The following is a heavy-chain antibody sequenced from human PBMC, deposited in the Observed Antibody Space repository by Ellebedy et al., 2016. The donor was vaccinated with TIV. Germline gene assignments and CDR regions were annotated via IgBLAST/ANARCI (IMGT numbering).Heavy chain of an antibody. J-gene: IGHJ5*02. CDR3: AKIAVAGKGRWFDP. V-gene: IGHV3-7*03. CDR2: INKDGSEK. D-gene: IGHD6-19*01. Sequence: PGGSLRLSCAGSGFTFSFYWMSWVRQAPGKGPEWVANINKDGSEKFYVDSVKGRFTISRDNAKNSLYLQMNSLRADDTAVYYCAKIAVAGKGRWFDPWGQGALVTVSS. CDR1: GFTFSFYW.